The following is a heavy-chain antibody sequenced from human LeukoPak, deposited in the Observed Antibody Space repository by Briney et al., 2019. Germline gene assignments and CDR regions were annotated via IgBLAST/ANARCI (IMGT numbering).Heavy chain of an antibody. CDR1: CYTFTSYG. CDR3: ARDSRGSGRNYYYGMDV. V-gene: IGHV1-18*01. Sequence: ASVKVSCKAACYTFTSYGISWVRQAPGQGLVWMGWISAYNGNTNYAQKLQGRVTMTTDTSTRTAYMELRSLRSDDTAVYYCARDSRGSGRNYYYGMDVWGQGTTVTVSS. D-gene: IGHD3-10*01. J-gene: IGHJ6*02. CDR2: ISAYNGNT.